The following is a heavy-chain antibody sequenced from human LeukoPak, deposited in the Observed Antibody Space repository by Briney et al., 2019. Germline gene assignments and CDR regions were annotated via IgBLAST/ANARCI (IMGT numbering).Heavy chain of an antibody. CDR3: AGEGSAWSPNY. J-gene: IGHJ4*02. CDR1: GFTFSSYW. Sequence: GGSLRLSCAASGFTFSSYWMHWVRQAPGKGLVWVSRINSDGSSTSYADSVKGRFTISRDNAKGTLYLQMDSLRVEDTAVYYCAGEGSAWSPNYWGQGTLVTVSS. CDR2: INSDGSST. V-gene: IGHV3-74*01. D-gene: IGHD6-19*01.